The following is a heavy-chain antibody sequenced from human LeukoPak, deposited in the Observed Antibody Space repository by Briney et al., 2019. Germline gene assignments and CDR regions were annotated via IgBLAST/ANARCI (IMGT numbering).Heavy chain of an antibody. J-gene: IGHJ4*02. V-gene: IGHV3-43*02. CDR1: GFIFDNYA. Sequence: GSLSLSCAAPGFIFDNYAIHWVRQAPGKGLEWVSLISGDGGSTFYADSVRGRFTISRDNTRKSLSLQTSSLRSEDTALYYCARESETSGWYDYWGQGTLVTVSS. CDR2: ISGDGGST. D-gene: IGHD6-19*01. CDR3: ARESETSGWYDY.